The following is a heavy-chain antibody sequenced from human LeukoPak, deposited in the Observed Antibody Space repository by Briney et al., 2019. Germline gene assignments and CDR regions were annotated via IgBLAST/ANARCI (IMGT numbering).Heavy chain of an antibody. CDR2: ISSSSSTI. Sequence: GGSLRLSRAASGFTFSSYSMNWVRQAPGKGLEWVSYISSSSSTIYYADSVKGRFTISRDNAKNSLYLQMNSLRDEDTAVYYCARDGAVVVAATAYYYYYMDVWGKGTTVTVSS. CDR3: ARDGAVVVAATAYYYYYMDV. V-gene: IGHV3-48*02. CDR1: GFTFSSYS. D-gene: IGHD2-15*01. J-gene: IGHJ6*03.